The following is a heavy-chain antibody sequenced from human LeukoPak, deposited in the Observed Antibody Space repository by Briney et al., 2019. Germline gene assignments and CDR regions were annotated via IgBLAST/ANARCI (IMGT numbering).Heavy chain of an antibody. V-gene: IGHV3-23*01. Sequence: GGSLRLSCAPSGFTFSTFDMSWVRQAPGKGLQWVSTISGAGGTTIFADSVKGRFTSSRDNSNNKVFLQMNSLRVEDTAVYYCAKASDFDSSGFPIDVFDFWGQGLLVSVAS. J-gene: IGHJ4*02. D-gene: IGHD3-22*01. CDR1: GFTFSTFD. CDR2: ISGAGGTT. CDR3: AKASDFDSSGFPIDVFDF.